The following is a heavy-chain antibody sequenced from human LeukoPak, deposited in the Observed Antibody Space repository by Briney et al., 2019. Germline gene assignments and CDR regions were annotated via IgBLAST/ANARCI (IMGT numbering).Heavy chain of an antibody. D-gene: IGHD2-8*01. CDR1: GFTFDDYA. CDR3: AVLHYYAMDV. J-gene: IGHJ6*02. Sequence: GGSLRLSCAASGFTFDDYAMHWVRQAPGKGLEWVSGISWNSGTKGYADSVKGRFTISRDNAKNSLYLQMNSLRGEDAALYYCAVLHYYAMDVWGQGTTVTVSS. V-gene: IGHV3-9*01. CDR2: ISWNSGTK.